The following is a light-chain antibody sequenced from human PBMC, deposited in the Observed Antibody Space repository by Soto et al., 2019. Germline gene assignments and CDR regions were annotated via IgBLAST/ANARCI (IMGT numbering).Light chain of an antibody. CDR3: QQYGNSSWT. V-gene: IGKV3-20*01. J-gene: IGKJ1*01. CDR1: QSVSSSY. CDR2: GAS. Sequence: EIVLTQSPGTLSLSPGERATLSCRASQSVSSSYLAWYQQKPGQAPRLLIYGASSRATGIPDRFSGSASGTDFTLTISSLQPEDFAVYYCQQYGNSSWTFGRGTKVEIK.